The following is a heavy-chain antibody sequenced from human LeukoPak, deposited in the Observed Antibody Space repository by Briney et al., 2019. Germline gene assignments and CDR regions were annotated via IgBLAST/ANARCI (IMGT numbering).Heavy chain of an antibody. CDR2: IYYSGST. J-gene: IGHJ4*02. V-gene: IGHV4-59*01. CDR1: GGSISSYY. D-gene: IGHD3-22*01. CDR3: ARSTWLLDK. Sequence: SETLSLTCTVSGGSISSYYWSWIRQPPGKGLEWFGYIYYSGSTNYNPSLKSRVTISVDTSKNQFSLKLSSVTAADTAVYYCARSTWLLDKWGQGTLVTVSS.